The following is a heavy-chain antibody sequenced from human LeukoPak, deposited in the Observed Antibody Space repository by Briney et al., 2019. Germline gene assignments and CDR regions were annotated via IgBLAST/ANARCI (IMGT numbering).Heavy chain of an antibody. J-gene: IGHJ4*02. CDR2: INHSGST. D-gene: IGHD3-22*01. CDR1: GGSFSGYY. Sequence: PSETLSLTCAVYGGSFSGYYWSWIRQPPGKGLEWIGEINHSGSTNYNPSLKSRVTISVDTSKNQFSLKLSSVTAADTAVYYCARGRVSSGYQPLDYWGQGTLVTVSS. CDR3: ARGRVSSGYQPLDY. V-gene: IGHV4-34*01.